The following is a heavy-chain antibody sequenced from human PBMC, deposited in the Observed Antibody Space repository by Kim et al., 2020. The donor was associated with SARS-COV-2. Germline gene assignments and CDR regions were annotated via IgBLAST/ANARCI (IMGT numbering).Heavy chain of an antibody. D-gene: IGHD2-21*01. Sequence: GGSLRLSCRASGFTFGDYTLSWFRQAPGRGLEWIAFIRVKAFGATSEYAASMRGRFSISRDDSKSFAYLQINDLKAEDSAVYFCTREAYLSTSVMVIKNDAFDVWRQGTVVTVSS. V-gene: IGHV3-49*03. CDR3: TREAYLSTSVMVIKNDAFDV. CDR1: GFTFGDYT. CDR2: IRVKAFGATS. J-gene: IGHJ3*01.